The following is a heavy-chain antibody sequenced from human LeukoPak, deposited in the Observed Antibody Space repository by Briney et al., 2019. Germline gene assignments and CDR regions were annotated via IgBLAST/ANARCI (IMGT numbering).Heavy chain of an antibody. Sequence: ASVKVSCKASGYTFTGYYMHWLRQAPGQGLEWMGWINPNSGGTNYAQKFQGRVTMTRDTSIRTAYMEPSRLRSDDTAVYYGARGTGEGYTYGRYYFDYWGQGTLVTVSS. CDR3: ARGTGEGYTYGRYYFDY. CDR1: GYTFTGYY. D-gene: IGHD5-18*01. V-gene: IGHV1-2*02. CDR2: INPNSGGT. J-gene: IGHJ4*02.